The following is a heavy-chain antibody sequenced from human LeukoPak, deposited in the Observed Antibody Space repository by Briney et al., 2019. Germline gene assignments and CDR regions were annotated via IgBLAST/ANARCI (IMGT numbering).Heavy chain of an antibody. CDR3: ARGTGLTGTGGPYYYYMDV. CDR1: GFTFSSYA. J-gene: IGHJ6*03. CDR2: INWNGGST. Sequence: GGSLRLSCAASGFTFSSYAMSWVRQAPGKGLEWVSGINWNGGSTGYADSVKGRFTISRDNAKNSLYLQMNSLRAEDTALYYCARGTGLTGTGGPYYYYMDVWGKGTTVTVSS. D-gene: IGHD1-14*01. V-gene: IGHV3-20*04.